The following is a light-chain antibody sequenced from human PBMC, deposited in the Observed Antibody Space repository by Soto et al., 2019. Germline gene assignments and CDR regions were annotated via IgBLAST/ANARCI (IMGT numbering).Light chain of an antibody. CDR2: DAS. Sequence: EIVLTQCPATLSLSPGERATLSCRASQSVSSYLAWYQQKPGQAPRLLIYDASTRATGIPARFSGSGSGTDFTLTISSLEPEDFAVYYCQQRSNWPSITFGQGTRLEIK. CDR3: QQRSNWPSIT. CDR1: QSVSSY. V-gene: IGKV3-11*01. J-gene: IGKJ5*01.